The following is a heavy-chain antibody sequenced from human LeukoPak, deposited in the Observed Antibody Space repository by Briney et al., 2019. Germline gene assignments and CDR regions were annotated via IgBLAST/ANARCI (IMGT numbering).Heavy chain of an antibody. CDR2: IDASGGAT. CDR1: GFSFSDYA. Sequence: GESLRLSCGASGFSFSDYAMYWVRQAPGKGLEWVSTIDASGGATYYADSVEGRFTISRDNSKNTFYLQMNSLRAEDTAVYYCAKGSGSGWYGWFAPWGQGTLVTVSS. CDR3: AKGSGSGWYGWFAP. D-gene: IGHD6-19*01. J-gene: IGHJ5*02. V-gene: IGHV3-23*01.